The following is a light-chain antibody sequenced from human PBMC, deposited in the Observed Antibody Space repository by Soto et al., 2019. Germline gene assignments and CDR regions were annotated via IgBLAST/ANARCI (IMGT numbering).Light chain of an antibody. J-gene: IGKJ1*01. Sequence: EIVLKQSPGTLSLSPGERATLYCRASQSVSSSYLAWYQQQPGQAPRLLIYGASSSATGIPDRFSGSGSGTDFTLTISRREPEDFAGYYCQQYGSSQTFVQGTKVEIK. CDR3: QQYGSSQT. CDR2: GAS. CDR1: QSVSSSY. V-gene: IGKV3-20*01.